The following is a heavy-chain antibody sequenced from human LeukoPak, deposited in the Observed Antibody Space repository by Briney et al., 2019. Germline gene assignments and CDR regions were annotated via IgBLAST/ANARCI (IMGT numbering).Heavy chain of an antibody. CDR1: GFTFSSYW. V-gene: IGHV3-74*01. CDR3: ARDMRGIGAFDI. Sequence: GGSLRLSCAASGFTFSSYWLHWVRQAPGKGLVWVSRINSDGSSTTYADSVKGRLTISRDNAKNTLYLQMSSLRAEDTAVYYCARDMRGIGAFDIWGQGTMVTVSS. J-gene: IGHJ3*02. CDR2: INSDGSST. D-gene: IGHD3-16*01.